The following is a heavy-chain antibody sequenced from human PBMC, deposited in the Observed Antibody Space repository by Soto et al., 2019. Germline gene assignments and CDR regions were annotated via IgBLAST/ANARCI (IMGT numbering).Heavy chain of an antibody. D-gene: IGHD6-19*01. CDR3: ARDGWYGKYQTFDY. V-gene: IGHV3-33*01. J-gene: IGHJ4*02. CDR2: IWYDGSKK. Sequence: GGSLRLSCAASGFTFSRYGMHWVRQAPDKGLEWVAVIWYDGSKKYYADSVKGRFTISRDNSKNTLYLQMNSLRAEDTAVYYCARDGWYGKYQTFDYWGQGTLVTVSS. CDR1: GFTFSRYG.